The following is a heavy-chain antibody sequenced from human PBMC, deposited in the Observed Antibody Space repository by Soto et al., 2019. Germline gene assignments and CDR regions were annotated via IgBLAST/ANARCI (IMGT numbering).Heavy chain of an antibody. V-gene: IGHV1-8*01. CDR2: MSPGSGNT. Sequence: ASVKVSCKASGYTFTNYEINWVRQATGQGLEWMGWMSPGSGNTGYAHKFQGRVTMTRNISISTAYMELSRLGSDDTAIYYCARMASCGSLNWFDPWGQGTLVTVSS. CDR1: GYTFTNYE. CDR3: ARMASCGSLNWFDP. J-gene: IGHJ5*02. D-gene: IGHD3-10*01.